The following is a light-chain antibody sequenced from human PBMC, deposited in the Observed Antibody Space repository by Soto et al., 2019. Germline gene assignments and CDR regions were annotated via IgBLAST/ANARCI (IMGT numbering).Light chain of an antibody. J-gene: IGKJ3*01. Sequence: EIVMTQSPATLSVSPGERATLSCRASQSINSNLTWYQQKPGQAPRLLIYGASTMATGIPARFSGSGSGTELTLTISSLQSEDFAVYYCQQYNNWPPLFTFGPGTKVDIK. V-gene: IGKV3-15*01. CDR1: QSINSN. CDR3: QQYNNWPPLFT. CDR2: GAS.